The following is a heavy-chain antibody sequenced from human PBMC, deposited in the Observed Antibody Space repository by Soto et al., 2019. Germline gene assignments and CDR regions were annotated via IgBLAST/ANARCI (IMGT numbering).Heavy chain of an antibody. CDR2: ISYDGSNK. Sequence: VQLVESGGGLVKPGGSLRLSCAASGFTFSNAWMSWVRQAPGKGLEWVAVISYDGSNKYYADSVKGRFTISRDNSKNTLYLQMNSLRAEDTAVYYCAKGGRNYDYVWGSYPEDYWGQGTLVTVSS. CDR1: GFTFSNAW. D-gene: IGHD3-16*02. V-gene: IGHV3-30*18. CDR3: AKGGRNYDYVWGSYPEDY. J-gene: IGHJ4*02.